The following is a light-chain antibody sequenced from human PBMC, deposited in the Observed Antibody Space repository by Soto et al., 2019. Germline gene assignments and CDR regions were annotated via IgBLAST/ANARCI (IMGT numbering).Light chain of an antibody. Sequence: QSVLTQPPSVSEAPRQRVTISCSGSSSNIENNAVNWYQQLPGKPPKLVVYFDDLLPSGVSDRFSGSKSGTSASLAISGLQSEDEADYYCAAWDDDLNGLIFGGGTKLTVL. CDR1: SSNIENNA. V-gene: IGLV1-36*01. CDR3: AAWDDDLNGLI. J-gene: IGLJ2*01. CDR2: FDD.